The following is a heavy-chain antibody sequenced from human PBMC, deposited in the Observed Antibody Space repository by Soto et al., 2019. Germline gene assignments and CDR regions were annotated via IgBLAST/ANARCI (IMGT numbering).Heavy chain of an antibody. CDR1: GHTFTSYW. CDR3: ASSHSNSPHGMDV. CDR2: IDPSDSYI. J-gene: IGHJ6*02. D-gene: IGHD6-6*01. V-gene: IGHV5-10-1*01. Sequence: ESLKISCKGSGHTFTSYWISWVRQMPGKGLEWMGRIDPSDSYINQSPSFQGHVTISADKSISTAYVQWNRLRASDTAMYYCASSHSNSPHGMDVWGQGTTVTVSS.